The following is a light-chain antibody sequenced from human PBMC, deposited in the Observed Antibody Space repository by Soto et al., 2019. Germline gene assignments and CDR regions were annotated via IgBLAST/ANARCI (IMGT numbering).Light chain of an antibody. CDR2: AAS. Sequence: DIQMTQSPSSLSASVGDRVTITCRASQSISRYLNWYQQKPGKAPNLLIHAASSLHSGVPSRFSGSGSGTDFTLTITSLQPEDFASYYCQQSFSTSRTFAQGTKVEIK. V-gene: IGKV1-39*01. J-gene: IGKJ1*01. CDR1: QSISRY. CDR3: QQSFSTSRT.